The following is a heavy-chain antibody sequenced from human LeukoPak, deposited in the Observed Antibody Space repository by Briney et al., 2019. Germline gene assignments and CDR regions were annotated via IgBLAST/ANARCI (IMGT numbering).Heavy chain of an antibody. CDR1: GFTFSSYA. D-gene: IGHD6-6*01. J-gene: IGHJ4*02. V-gene: IGHV3-30-3*01. CDR2: ISYDGSNK. Sequence: GGSLRLSCTASGFTFSSYAMHWVRQAPGKGLEWVAVISYDGSNKHYADSVKGRFTISRDNSKNTLYLQMNSLRAEDTAVYYCARDSGTEYSSSYYFDYWGQGTLVTVSS. CDR3: ARDSGTEYSSSYYFDY.